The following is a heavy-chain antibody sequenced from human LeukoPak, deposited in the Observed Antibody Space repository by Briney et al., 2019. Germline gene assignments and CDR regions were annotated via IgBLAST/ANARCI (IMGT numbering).Heavy chain of an antibody. CDR2: INHSGST. Sequence: PSETLSLTCAVYGGSFSGYYWSWIRQPPGKGLEWIGEINHSGSTNYNPSLKSRVTISVDTSKNQFSLKLSSVTAADTAVYYCARRARDRMITFGGVIVKFDYWGQGTLVTVSS. J-gene: IGHJ4*02. D-gene: IGHD3-16*02. CDR1: GGSFSGYY. CDR3: ARRARDRMITFGGVIVKFDY. V-gene: IGHV4-34*01.